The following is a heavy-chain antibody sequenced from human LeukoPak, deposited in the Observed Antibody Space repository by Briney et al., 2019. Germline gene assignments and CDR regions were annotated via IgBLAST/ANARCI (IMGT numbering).Heavy chain of an antibody. V-gene: IGHV3-9*01. J-gene: IGHJ4*02. CDR2: ISWNSGSI. Sequence: PGGSLRLSCAASGFTFDDYAMHWVRQAPGKGLEWVSGISWNSGSIGYADSVKGRFTISRDNAKNSLCLQMNSLRAEDTALYYCANDMQYYYASSGCFDYWGQGTLVTVSS. CDR1: GFTFDDYA. D-gene: IGHD3-22*01. CDR3: ANDMQYYYASSGCFDY.